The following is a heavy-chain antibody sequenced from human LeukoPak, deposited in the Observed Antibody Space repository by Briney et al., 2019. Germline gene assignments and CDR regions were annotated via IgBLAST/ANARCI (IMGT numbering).Heavy chain of an antibody. CDR2: ISWNSGSI. Sequence: PGGSLRLSCAASGFTFDDYAMHWVRQAPGKGLEWVSGISWNSGSIGYADSVKGRFTISRDNAKNSLYLQMNSLRAEDTALYYCAKVHNYYDSSGYSYWYFDLWGRGTLVTVSS. J-gene: IGHJ2*01. V-gene: IGHV3-9*01. D-gene: IGHD3-22*01. CDR3: AKVHNYYDSSGYSYWYFDL. CDR1: GFTFDDYA.